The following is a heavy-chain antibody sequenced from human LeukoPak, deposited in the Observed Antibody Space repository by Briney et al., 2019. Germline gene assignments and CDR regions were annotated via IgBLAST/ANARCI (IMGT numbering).Heavy chain of an antibody. Sequence: ASVKVSCKASGYTFTTYDIDWVRQAPGQGPEWMGWMTPNSGNTGYAQKFQGRVTMTRNTSISTAYMELSSLRSDDTAVYYCARGGLRAGTGGFDPWGQGTLVTVSS. D-gene: IGHD6-13*01. J-gene: IGHJ5*02. CDR1: GYTFTTYD. CDR2: MTPNSGNT. CDR3: ARGGLRAGTGGFDP. V-gene: IGHV1-8*01.